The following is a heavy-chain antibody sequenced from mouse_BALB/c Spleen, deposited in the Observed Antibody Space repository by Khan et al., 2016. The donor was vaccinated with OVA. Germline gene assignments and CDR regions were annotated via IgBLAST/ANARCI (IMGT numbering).Heavy chain of an antibody. J-gene: IGHJ3*01. CDR2: VSTGGSYT. D-gene: IGHD1-1*01. V-gene: IGHV5-6*01. CDR3: TRLAYYYDSEGFAY. Sequence: EVELVESGGDLVKPGGSLKLSCAASGFTFSTYGMSWVRQTPDKRLEWVATVSTGGSYTYYPDSVKGRFTISRDNAKNNLYLQMSVLKSEDTAMFYWTRLAYYYDSEGFAYWGQGTLVTVSA. CDR1: GFTFSTYG.